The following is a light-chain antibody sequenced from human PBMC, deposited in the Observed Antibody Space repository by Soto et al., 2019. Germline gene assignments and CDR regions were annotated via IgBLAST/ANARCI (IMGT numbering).Light chain of an antibody. J-gene: IGKJ2*01. CDR1: QSVLYSSNNKNY. CDR2: WAS. Sequence: DIVMTQSPDSLAVSLGERATINCKSSQSVLYSSNNKNYLAWYQQRPGQPPKLLIYWASTRESGVPDRFSGSGSGTDFTHTITSLQAEDVAVYYCQQDESTPPTFGQGTKLEI. CDR3: QQDESTPPT. V-gene: IGKV4-1*01.